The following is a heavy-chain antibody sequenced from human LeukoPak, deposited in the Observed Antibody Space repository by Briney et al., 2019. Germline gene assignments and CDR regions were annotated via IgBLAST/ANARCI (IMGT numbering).Heavy chain of an antibody. CDR2: IYHSGST. D-gene: IGHD3-9*01. V-gene: IGHV4-38-2*02. J-gene: IGHJ3*01. CDR1: GYSISSGYY. CDR3: AREEGYDILTGYFSF. Sequence: PSETLSLTCAVSGYSISSGYYWGWIRQPPGKGLEWIGRIYHSGSTYYNPSLKSRVTISVDTSKNQFSLKLSSVTAADTAVYYCAREEGYDILTGYFSFWGQGTMVTVSS.